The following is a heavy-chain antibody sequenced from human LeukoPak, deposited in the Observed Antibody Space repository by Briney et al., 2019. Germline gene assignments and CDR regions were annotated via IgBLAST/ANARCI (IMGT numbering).Heavy chain of an antibody. CDR2: IRGSGGNT. D-gene: IGHD3-10*01. V-gene: IGHV3-23*01. Sequence: GGSLRLSCAASGFTFSSCGMSWVRQAPGKGLEWVSAIRGSGGNTYYADSVKGRFTISRDNSKNTLFLQMNSLGAGDTAVYYCAKVRFGSGGGRGLDVWGQGTTVTVSS. CDR3: AKVRFGSGGGRGLDV. J-gene: IGHJ6*02. CDR1: GFTFSSCG.